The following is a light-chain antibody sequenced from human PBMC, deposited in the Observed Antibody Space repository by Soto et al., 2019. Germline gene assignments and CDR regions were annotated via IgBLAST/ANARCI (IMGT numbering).Light chain of an antibody. V-gene: IGKV3-20*01. Sequence: EIGLTQSPGTLSLSPCERATLSCRASQTLSNSFIAWYQQKPGQAPRLLIYDTSSRATGVPDRYSASGSGTDFTLTISRLEPEDFAVFFCQQYGTSEIIFGQGTRLEIK. CDR1: QTLSNSF. CDR2: DTS. CDR3: QQYGTSEII. J-gene: IGKJ5*01.